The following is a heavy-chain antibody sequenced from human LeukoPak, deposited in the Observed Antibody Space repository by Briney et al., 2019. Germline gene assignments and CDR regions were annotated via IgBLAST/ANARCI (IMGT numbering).Heavy chain of an antibody. CDR3: AKDRPTWPIDY. V-gene: IGHV3-23*01. Sequence: GGSLRLSCAASGFTVSSKHMTWVRQAPGKGLEWVSSISSSGGNTYYPDSVKGRFTISRDNSKNTMYLQMNCLRAEDTAVYYCAKDRPTWPIDYWGQGTLVTVSS. D-gene: IGHD5-12*01. CDR2: ISSSGGNT. CDR1: GFTVSSKH. J-gene: IGHJ4*02.